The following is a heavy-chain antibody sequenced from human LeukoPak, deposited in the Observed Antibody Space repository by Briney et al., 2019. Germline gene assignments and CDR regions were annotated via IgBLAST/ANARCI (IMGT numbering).Heavy chain of an antibody. CDR3: ARDPWQFDY. V-gene: IGHV4-59*01. CDR2: IYYSGST. Sequence: PSETLSLTCTVSGGSISSYYWSWIRQPPGKGLEWIGYIYYSGSTNYNPSLKSRVAISVDTSKNQFSLKLPSVTAADTVVYYCARDPWQFDYWGQGTLVTVSS. J-gene: IGHJ4*02. CDR1: GGSISSYY.